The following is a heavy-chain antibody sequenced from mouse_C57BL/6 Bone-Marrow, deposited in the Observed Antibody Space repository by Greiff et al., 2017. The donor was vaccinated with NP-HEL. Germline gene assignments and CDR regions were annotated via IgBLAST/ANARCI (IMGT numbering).Heavy chain of an antibody. J-gene: IGHJ4*01. CDR3: ARVSYYGYDDAMDY. Sequence: VQLQQSGPELVKPGASVKISCKASGYTFTDYYMNWVKQSHGKSLEWIGDINPNNGGTSYNQKFKGKATLTVDKSSSTAYMELRSLTSEDSAVYYCARVSYYGYDDAMDYWGQGTSVTVSS. V-gene: IGHV1-26*01. D-gene: IGHD2-9*01. CDR2: INPNNGGT. CDR1: GYTFTDYY.